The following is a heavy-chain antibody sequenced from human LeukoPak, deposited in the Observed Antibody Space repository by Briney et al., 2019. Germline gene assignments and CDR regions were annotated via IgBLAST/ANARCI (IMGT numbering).Heavy chain of an antibody. V-gene: IGHV3-23*01. J-gene: IGHJ2*01. CDR1: GFIFSSYG. CDR3: AKALSSSFYYFDL. CDR2: IHGGGDIT. D-gene: IGHD3-16*02. Sequence: GGSLRLSCAASGFIFSSYGMHWVRQAPGKGLEWVSTIHGGGDITYYADSVKGRFTISRDNPRNTLYLQMNSLRAEDTAVYYCAKALSSSFYYFDLGGRGTLVTVSS.